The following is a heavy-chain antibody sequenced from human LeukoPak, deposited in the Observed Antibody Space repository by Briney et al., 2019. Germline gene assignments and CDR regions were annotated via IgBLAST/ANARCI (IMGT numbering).Heavy chain of an antibody. CDR2: ISYDGSNK. V-gene: IGHV3-30-3*01. Sequence: PGRSLRLSCAASGFTFSSYAMHWVRQAPGKGLEWVAVISYDGSNKYYADSVKGRSTISRDNSKNTLYLQMNSLRAEDTAVYYCAREAVASFDYWGQGTLVTVSS. D-gene: IGHD6-19*01. J-gene: IGHJ4*02. CDR1: GFTFSSYA. CDR3: AREAVASFDY.